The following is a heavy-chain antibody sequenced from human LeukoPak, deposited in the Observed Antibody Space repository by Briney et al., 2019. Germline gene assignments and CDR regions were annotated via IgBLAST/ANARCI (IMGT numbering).Heavy chain of an antibody. CDR2: IYSGGST. V-gene: IGHV3-53*01. Sequence: PGGSLRLSCAASGFTVSSNYMSWVRQAPGKGLEWVSVIYSGGSTYYADSVKGRFTISRDNSKNTLYLQMNSLSAEDTAVYYCARLGPGEYYDSSGSVHVGYWGQGTLVTVSS. J-gene: IGHJ4*02. D-gene: IGHD3-22*01. CDR3: ARLGPGEYYDSSGSVHVGY. CDR1: GFTVSSNY.